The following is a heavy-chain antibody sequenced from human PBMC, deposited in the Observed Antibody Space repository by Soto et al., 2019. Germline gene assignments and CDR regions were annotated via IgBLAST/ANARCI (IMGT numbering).Heavy chain of an antibody. CDR2: IYYSGST. Sequence: SETLSLTCTVSGGSISSSSYYWGWIRQPPGKGLEWIGSIYYSGSTYYNPSLKSRVTISVDTSKNQFSLKLSSVTAADTAVYYCARHKGYYYYGMDVWGQGTTVTVSS. CDR3: ARHKGYYYYGMDV. J-gene: IGHJ6*02. V-gene: IGHV4-39*01. CDR1: GGSISSSSYY.